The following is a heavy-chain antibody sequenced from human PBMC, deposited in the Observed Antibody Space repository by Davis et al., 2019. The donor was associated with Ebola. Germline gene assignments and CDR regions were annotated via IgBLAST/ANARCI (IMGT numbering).Heavy chain of an antibody. CDR3: AREGYYYDSSGYSRGAFDI. CDR1: GGSISSSSYY. D-gene: IGHD3-22*01. J-gene: IGHJ3*02. Sequence: MPSETLSLTCTVSGGSISSSSYYWGWIRQPPGKGLEWIGSIYYSGSTYYNPSLKSRVTISVDTSKNQFSLKLSSVTAADTAVYYCAREGYYYDSSGYSRGAFDIWGQGTMVTVSS. V-gene: IGHV4-39*07. CDR2: IYYSGST.